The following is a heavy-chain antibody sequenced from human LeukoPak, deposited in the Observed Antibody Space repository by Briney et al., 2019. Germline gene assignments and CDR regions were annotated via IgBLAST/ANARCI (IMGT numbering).Heavy chain of an antibody. J-gene: IGHJ3*01. CDR1: GFTFSSNY. CDR3: ARAHGVTIFGVLMYDAFDV. D-gene: IGHD3-3*01. CDR2: IYSGGNT. Sequence: GGSLRLSCAVSGFTFSSNYMSWVRQAPGKGLEWVSVIYSGGNTYYADSVKGRFTISRDNSKNTLYLQMNSLRAEDTAVYYCARAHGVTIFGVLMYDAFDVWGQGTMVTVSS. V-gene: IGHV3-53*01.